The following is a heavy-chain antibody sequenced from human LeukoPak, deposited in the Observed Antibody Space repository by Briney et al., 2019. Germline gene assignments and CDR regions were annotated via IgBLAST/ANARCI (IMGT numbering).Heavy chain of an antibody. Sequence: KPSETLSLTRTVSGGSISSYYWSWIRQPAGRGLEWIGRIYSSGSTNYNPSLRSRMSMSVDTSKNQFSLRLRSVTAADTALYYCARQVAGSDSFDIWGQGTKVTVST. CDR1: GGSISSYY. J-gene: IGHJ3*02. CDR2: IYSSGST. D-gene: IGHD6-19*01. V-gene: IGHV4-4*07. CDR3: ARQVAGSDSFDI.